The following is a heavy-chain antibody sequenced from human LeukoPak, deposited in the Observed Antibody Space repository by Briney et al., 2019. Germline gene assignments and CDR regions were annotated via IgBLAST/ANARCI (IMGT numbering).Heavy chain of an antibody. J-gene: IGHJ4*02. CDR2: ISKDGSIT. V-gene: IGHV3-30*04. D-gene: IGHD4-17*01. CDR3: ARESYGDLCFYY. CDR1: RFTFSSYC. Sequence: PGRSLRLSFAASRFTFSSYCMHWVRQAPGKGLEWVALISKDGSITFYADSVKGRFTISRDNSKNTLYLQINSLRTEDTSVYFCARESYGDLCFYYWGQGTLVTVSS.